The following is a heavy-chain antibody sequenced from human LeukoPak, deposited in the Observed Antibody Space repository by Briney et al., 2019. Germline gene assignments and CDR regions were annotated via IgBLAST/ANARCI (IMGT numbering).Heavy chain of an antibody. D-gene: IGHD3-22*01. J-gene: IGHJ4*02. Sequence: ASVKVSCKASGYTFTGYYMHWVRQAPGQGLEWMGWINPNSGGTNYAQKFQGRVTMTRDTSISTAYMELSRLRSDDTAVYYCATDSSGYYYVAVYWGQGTLVTVSS. CDR1: GYTFTGYY. CDR3: ATDSSGYYYVAVY. CDR2: INPNSGGT. V-gene: IGHV1-2*02.